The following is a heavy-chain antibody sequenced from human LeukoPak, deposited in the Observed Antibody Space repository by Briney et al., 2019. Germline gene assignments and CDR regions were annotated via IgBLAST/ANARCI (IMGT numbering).Heavy chain of an antibody. V-gene: IGHV4-34*01. CDR3: ARVVWYYGSGSPSYFDY. Sequence: TSETLSLTCAVYGGSFSGYYWSWIRQPPGKGLEWIGEINHSGSTNYNPSLKSRVTISVDTSKNQFSLKLSSVTAADTAVYYCARVVWYYGSGSPSYFDYWGQGTLVTVSS. CDR2: INHSGST. J-gene: IGHJ4*02. CDR1: GGSFSGYY. D-gene: IGHD3-10*01.